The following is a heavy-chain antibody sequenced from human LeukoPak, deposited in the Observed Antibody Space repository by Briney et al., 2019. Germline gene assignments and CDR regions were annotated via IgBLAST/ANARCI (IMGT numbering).Heavy chain of an antibody. CDR2: ISSSSSYI. D-gene: IGHD2-2*01. CDR3: AKDRGCSSTSCYGSATVTEDAFDI. V-gene: IGHV3-21*04. J-gene: IGHJ3*02. Sequence: PGGSLRLSCAASGFTFSSYSMNWVRQAPGKGLEWVSSISSSSSYIYYADSVKGRFTISRDNAKNSLYLQMNSLRAEDTAVYYCAKDRGCSSTSCYGSATVTEDAFDIWGQGTMVTVSS. CDR1: GFTFSSYS.